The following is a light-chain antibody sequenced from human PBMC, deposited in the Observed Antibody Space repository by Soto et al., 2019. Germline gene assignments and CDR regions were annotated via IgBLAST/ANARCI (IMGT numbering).Light chain of an antibody. CDR1: QSVSSSY. J-gene: IGKJ4*01. Sequence: EIVLTQSPGTLSLSPGERATLSCRASQSVSSSYLAWYQQKPGQAPRLLIYGASSRATGIPDRFSGSGSGTDFTLTISRLEPEYFAVYYCEQYGSSPGLTFGGGTKVEIK. CDR3: EQYGSSPGLT. CDR2: GAS. V-gene: IGKV3-20*01.